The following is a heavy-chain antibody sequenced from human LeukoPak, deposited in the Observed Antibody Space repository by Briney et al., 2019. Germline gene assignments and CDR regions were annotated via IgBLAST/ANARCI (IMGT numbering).Heavy chain of an antibody. D-gene: IGHD6-13*01. Sequence: EASVKVSCKASGGTFSSYAISWVRQAPGQGLEWMGGIIPIFGTANYAQKFQGRVTITADESTSTAYMELSSLRSEDTAVYYCASWGYSSSWYERNLFQHWGQGTLVTVSS. CDR1: GGTFSSYA. V-gene: IGHV1-69*13. J-gene: IGHJ1*01. CDR2: IIPIFGTA. CDR3: ASWGYSSSWYERNLFQH.